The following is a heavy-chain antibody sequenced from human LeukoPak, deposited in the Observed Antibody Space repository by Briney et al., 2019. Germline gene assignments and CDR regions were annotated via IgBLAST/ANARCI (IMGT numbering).Heavy chain of an antibody. CDR1: GFTFSRHW. D-gene: IGHD3-10*01. Sequence: GGSLRLSCEASGFTFSRHWLTWVRQPPGKGLEWVGNIDGAGGEKHYVDSVKGRFTISRDNAKNSLYLQMHSLRAEDTAVYYCARVRTGYFDYWGQGTLVTVSS. J-gene: IGHJ4*02. CDR3: ARVRTGYFDY. V-gene: IGHV3-7*01. CDR2: IDGAGGEK.